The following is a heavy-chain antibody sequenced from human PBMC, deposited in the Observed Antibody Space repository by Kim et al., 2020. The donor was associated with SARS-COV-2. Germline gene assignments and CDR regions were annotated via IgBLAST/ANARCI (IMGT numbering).Heavy chain of an antibody. Sequence: SETLSLTCSVSRGSITSRSYYWGWIRQSPGMGLEWIGSIRYSATTYYNPSLKSRVIISVDTSKNQFSLKLSPVTAGDSALYYCAARATDCDRTNCSDDA. CDR1: RGSITSRSYY. CDR3: AARATDCDRTNCSDDA. D-gene: IGHD2-21*01. CDR2: IRYSATT. J-gene: IGHJ3*01. V-gene: IGHV4-39*01.